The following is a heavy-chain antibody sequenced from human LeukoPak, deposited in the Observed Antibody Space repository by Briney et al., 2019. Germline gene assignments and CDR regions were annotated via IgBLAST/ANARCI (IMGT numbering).Heavy chain of an antibody. D-gene: IGHD2-8*01. CDR2: ISGSGGST. V-gene: IGHV3-23*01. CDR1: GFTFSSYA. J-gene: IGHJ5*02. Sequence: PGGSLRLSCAASGFTFSSYAMSWVRQAPGKGLEWGSAISGSGGSTFYAASVKGRFTMSRDNSKNTLYLQMNSLRAEDTAVYYCAKEASYCTNGVCYSRIFDTWGQGTLVTVSS. CDR3: AKEASYCTNGVCYSRIFDT.